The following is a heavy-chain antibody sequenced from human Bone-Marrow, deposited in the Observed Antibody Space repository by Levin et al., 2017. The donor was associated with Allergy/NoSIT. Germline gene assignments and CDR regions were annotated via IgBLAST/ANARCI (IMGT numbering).Heavy chain of an antibody. CDR1: GFTFINYV. Sequence: GESLKISCAASGFTFINYVMSWVRQAPGKGLYWVSSVSGSGYTTYYADSVKGQFTISRDNSKNTLHLQLNSLTAEDTAVYFCAKHGGSRYCSGGSCYRAPVDYWGQGALVTVSS. CDR3: AKHGGSRYCSGGSCYRAPVDY. CDR2: VSGSGYTT. V-gene: IGHV3-23*01. D-gene: IGHD2-15*01. J-gene: IGHJ4*02.